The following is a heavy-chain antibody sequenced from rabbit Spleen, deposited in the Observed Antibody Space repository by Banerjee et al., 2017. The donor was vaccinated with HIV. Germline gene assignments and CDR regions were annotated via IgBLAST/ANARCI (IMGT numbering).Heavy chain of an antibody. D-gene: IGHD6-1*01. J-gene: IGHJ6*01. CDR3: AREKSGNQGYDL. CDR2: IDPVFGTT. V-gene: IGHV1S40*01. Sequence: QSLEESGGDLVKPGASLTLTCKASGIDFSSSYWICWVRQAPGKGLEWIGYIDPVFGTTHYASWAKGRFTISKTSSTTVTLQMTSLTVADTATYFCAREKSGNQGYDLWGQGTLVTVS. CDR1: GIDFSSSYW.